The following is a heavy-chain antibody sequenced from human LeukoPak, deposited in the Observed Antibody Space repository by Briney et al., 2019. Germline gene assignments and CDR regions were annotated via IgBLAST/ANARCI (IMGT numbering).Heavy chain of an antibody. CDR3: ARGRWFRKYDY. J-gene: IGHJ4*02. Sequence: PSETLSLTCAVYGGSFSGYYWSWIRQPPGKGLEWIGEINHSGSTNYNPSLKSRVTISVDTSKNQFSLKLSSVTAADTAVYYCARGRWFRKYDYWGQGTLVTVSS. CDR1: GGSFSGYY. V-gene: IGHV4-34*01. D-gene: IGHD3-10*01. CDR2: INHSGST.